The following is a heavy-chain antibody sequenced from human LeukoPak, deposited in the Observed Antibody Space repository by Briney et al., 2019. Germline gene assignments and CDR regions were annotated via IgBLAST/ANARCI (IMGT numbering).Heavy chain of an antibody. CDR1: GGSISSYY. Sequence: PSETLSLTCTVSGGSISSYYWSWIRQPPGKGLEWIGYIYYSGSTNYNPSLKSRVTISVDTSKNQFSLKLSSVTAADTAVYYCAIGQGVGGWPYYLDYWGQGTLVTVSS. D-gene: IGHD6-19*01. CDR3: AIGQGVGGWPYYLDY. J-gene: IGHJ4*02. V-gene: IGHV4-59*01. CDR2: IYYSGST.